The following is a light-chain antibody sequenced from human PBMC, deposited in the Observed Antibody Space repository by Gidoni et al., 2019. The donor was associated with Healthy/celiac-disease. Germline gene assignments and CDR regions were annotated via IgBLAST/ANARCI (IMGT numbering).Light chain of an antibody. CDR3: MQALQTSYT. Sequence: DIVMTQSPLSLPVTPGEPASISCRSSQSLLHSNGYNYLDWYLQKPGQSPQLLIYLGSNRAPWVPDGFSSSGSGADVTLKISRVEAEDVGVYYCMQALQTSYTFGQGTKLEIK. CDR1: QSLLHSNGYNY. CDR2: LGS. J-gene: IGKJ2*01. V-gene: IGKV2-28*01.